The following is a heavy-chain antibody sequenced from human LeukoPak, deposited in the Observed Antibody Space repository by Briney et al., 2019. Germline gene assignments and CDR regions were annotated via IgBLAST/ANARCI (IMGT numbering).Heavy chain of an antibody. J-gene: IGHJ3*02. V-gene: IGHV4-4*02. CDR3: AREGEALWFGEGAFDI. CDR2: IYHSGST. CDR1: GGSISSSNW. D-gene: IGHD3-10*01. Sequence: SETLSLTCAVSGGSISSSNWWSWVRQPPGKGLEWIGEIYHSGSTNYNPSLKSRVTISVDKSKNQFSLKLSSVTAADTAVYYCAREGEALWFGEGAFDIWGQGTMVTVSS.